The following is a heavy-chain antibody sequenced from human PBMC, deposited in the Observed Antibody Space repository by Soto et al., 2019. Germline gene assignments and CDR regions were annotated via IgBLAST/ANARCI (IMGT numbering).Heavy chain of an antibody. V-gene: IGHV4-59*08. CDR2: IYYSGST. D-gene: IGHD2-15*01. J-gene: IGHJ4*02. CDR3: ARHRWGYCSGGSCSYDY. CDR1: GGSISSYY. Sequence: PSETLSLTCTVSGGSISSYYWSWIRQPPGKGLEWIGYIYYSGSTNYNPSLKSRVTISVDTSKNQFSLKLSSVTAADTAVYYCARHRWGYCSGGSCSYDYWGQGTLVTVSS.